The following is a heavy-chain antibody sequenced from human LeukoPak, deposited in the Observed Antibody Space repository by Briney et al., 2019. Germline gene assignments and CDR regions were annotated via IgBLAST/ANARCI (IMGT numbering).Heavy chain of an antibody. J-gene: IGHJ6*02. Sequence: PSETLSLTCTVSGGSISSYYWSWIRQPPGKGLEWIGYIYYSGSTNYNPSLKSRVTISVDTSKNQFSLKLSSVTAADTAVYYCARRGAVNGMDVWGQGTTVTVSS. CDR2: IYYSGST. CDR3: ARRGAVNGMDV. D-gene: IGHD6-19*01. V-gene: IGHV4-59*01. CDR1: GGSISSYY.